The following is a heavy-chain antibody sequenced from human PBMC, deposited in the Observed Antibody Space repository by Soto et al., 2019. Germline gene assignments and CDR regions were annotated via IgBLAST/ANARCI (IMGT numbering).Heavy chain of an antibody. D-gene: IGHD3-3*01. CDR2: ISADGSDK. J-gene: IGHJ4*02. CDR3: GKGSDVARQELDY. Sequence: QVQLVESGGGVVQPGRSLRLSCAASGFTFSNFGMHWVRQAPGKGLEWVAAISADGSDKYFSGSVKGRFTISRDNSKNTLFLQVNSLTVEYTAVYYCGKGSDVARQELDYWGQATVVTVSS. CDR1: GFTFSNFG. V-gene: IGHV3-30*18.